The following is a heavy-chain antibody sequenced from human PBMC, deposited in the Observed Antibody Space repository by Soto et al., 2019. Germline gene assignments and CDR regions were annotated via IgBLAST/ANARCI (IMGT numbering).Heavy chain of an antibody. Sequence: QVQLQESGPGLVKPSQTLSLTCTVSGGSISSSDYYWSWIRQHPGKGLEWIGDIYYSGSAYYNPSRTTRVTISLDTSKGPYSLKLSSVTAADTAVYYCAREVSPNSRGWYTVLVRWFDPWGQGTLVTVSS. J-gene: IGHJ5*02. D-gene: IGHD6-19*01. CDR3: AREVSPNSRGWYTVLVRWFDP. V-gene: IGHV4-31*03. CDR1: GGSISSSDYY. CDR2: IYYSGSA.